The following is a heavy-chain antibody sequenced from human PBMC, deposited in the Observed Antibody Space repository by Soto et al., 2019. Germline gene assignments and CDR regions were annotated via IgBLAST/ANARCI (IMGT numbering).Heavy chain of an antibody. CDR3: ANAYCSSTSCRAEYLQH. D-gene: IGHD2-2*01. CDR2: ISGSGGAS. CDR1: GVTFSSHS. V-gene: IGHV3-23*01. J-gene: IGHJ1*01. Sequence: PXGSLRLSCAASGVTFSSHSMSWVRPATRKGLDWVSAISGSGGASYYANSVKGRFTISRDNSKNTVYLQMNSLRAEDTAVYFCANAYCSSTSCRAEYLQHWGQGTMVTVSS.